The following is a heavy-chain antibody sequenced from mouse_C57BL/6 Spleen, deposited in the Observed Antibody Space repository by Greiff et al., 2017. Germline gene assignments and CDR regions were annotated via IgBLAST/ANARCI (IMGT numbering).Heavy chain of an antibody. J-gene: IGHJ4*01. Sequence: VKVVESGAELARPGASVKLSCKASGYTFTSYGISWVKQRTGQGLEWIGEIYPCSGNTYYNEKFKGKATLTVDKSSSTAYMQLRSLTSEDSAVYFCAKCRALDAMDYWGQGTSVTVSA. V-gene: IGHV1-81*01. CDR3: AKCRALDAMDY. CDR2: IYPCSGNT. D-gene: IGHD6-1*01. CDR1: GYTFTSYG.